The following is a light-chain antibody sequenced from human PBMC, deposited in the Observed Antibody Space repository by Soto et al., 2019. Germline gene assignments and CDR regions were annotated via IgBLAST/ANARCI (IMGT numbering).Light chain of an antibody. CDR1: QSVSSN. J-gene: IGKJ2*01. Sequence: IVMTQSPATLSVSPGERATLSCRASQSVSSNLAWYQQKPGQAPRLLIYGAYTRATGIPARFSGSGSGTEFTLTISSLQSEDFAVYYCPQYNNWYTFGQGTKLEIK. CDR2: GAY. CDR3: PQYNNWYT. V-gene: IGKV3-15*01.